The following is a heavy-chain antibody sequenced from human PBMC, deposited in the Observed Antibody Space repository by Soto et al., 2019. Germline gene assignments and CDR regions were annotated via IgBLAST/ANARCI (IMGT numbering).Heavy chain of an antibody. CDR1: GFTFSSYA. Sequence: GGSLRLSCAASGFTFSSYAMSWVRQAPGKGLEWVSAISANGGAALYADSVKGRFTISRDNAKNSLYLQMNSLRAEDTAVYYCARESGYFDYYMDVWGKGTTVTVSS. CDR3: ARESGYFDYYMDV. J-gene: IGHJ6*03. V-gene: IGHV3-23*01. D-gene: IGHD2-8*02. CDR2: ISANGGAA.